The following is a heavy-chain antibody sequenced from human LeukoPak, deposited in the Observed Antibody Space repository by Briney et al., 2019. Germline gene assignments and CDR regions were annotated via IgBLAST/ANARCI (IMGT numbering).Heavy chain of an antibody. CDR1: GYTFTGYY. V-gene: IGHV1-2*02. Sequence: VASVKVSCKASGYTFTGYYMYWVRQAPGQGLEWMGWINPHSGGTNYAQKFQGRVTMTRDTSISTAYMELSRLRSDDTAVYYCARSFIAAAVLGDYFDYWGQGTLVTVSS. CDR2: INPHSGGT. D-gene: IGHD6-13*01. J-gene: IGHJ4*02. CDR3: ARSFIAAAVLGDYFDY.